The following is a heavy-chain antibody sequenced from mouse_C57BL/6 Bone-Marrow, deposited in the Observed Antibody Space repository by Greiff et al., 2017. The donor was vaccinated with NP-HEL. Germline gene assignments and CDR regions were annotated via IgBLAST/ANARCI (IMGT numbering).Heavy chain of an antibody. V-gene: IGHV14-4*01. CDR2: IDPENGDT. J-gene: IGHJ2*01. CDR1: GFNIKDDY. Sequence: EVQLHQSGAELVRPGASVKLSCTASGFNIKDDYMHWVKQRPEQGLEWIGWIDPENGDTEYASKFQGKATITADTSSNTAYLQLSSLTSEDTAVYYCTTAYYLYYWGQGTTLTVSS. CDR3: TTAYYLYY.